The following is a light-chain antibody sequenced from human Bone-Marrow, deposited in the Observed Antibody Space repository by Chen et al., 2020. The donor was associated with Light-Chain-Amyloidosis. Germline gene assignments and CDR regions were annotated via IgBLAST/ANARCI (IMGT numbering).Light chain of an antibody. CDR1: SSDVGGDNH. V-gene: IGLV2-14*01. CDR3: SSYTITHTLV. Sequence: QSALTQPAPVSGSPGQSITISCTGTSSDVGGDNHVSWYQQRPDQAPKLMIYEVTNRPSWVPDRFSGAKSDNTASLTISGLQTEDEADYFCSSYTITHTLVFGSGTRVTVL. J-gene: IGLJ1*01. CDR2: EVT.